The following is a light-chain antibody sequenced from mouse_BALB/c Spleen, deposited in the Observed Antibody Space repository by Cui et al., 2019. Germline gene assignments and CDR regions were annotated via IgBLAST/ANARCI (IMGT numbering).Light chain of an antibody. Sequence: IVMTQSQKSMSTSVGDRVSVTCKVSQNVGTNVAWYQQKPGQSPKALIYAASYRYSGVPDRFTGSGSGTDFTLTISNVQSEDLAEYFCQQYNSYPLAFGAGTKLELK. J-gene: IGKJ5*01. CDR2: AAS. CDR1: QNVGTN. CDR3: QQYNSYPLA. V-gene: IGKV6-15*01.